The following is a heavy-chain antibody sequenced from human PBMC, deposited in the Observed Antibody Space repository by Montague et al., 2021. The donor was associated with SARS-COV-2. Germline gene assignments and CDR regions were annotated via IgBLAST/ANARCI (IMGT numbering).Heavy chain of an antibody. CDR2: INYSGST. CDR3: ARAPIYRSSWYAYFDY. CDR1: GDSMNNYY. Sequence: SETLSLTCTVSGDSMNNYYWSWIRHPPGKGLEWIVYINYSGSTHXNPSLQSRVTLSKDTSKNQFSLRLTSVTAADTAMYFCARAPIYRSSWYAYFDYWGQGTLVTVSS. D-gene: IGHD6-13*01. V-gene: IGHV4-59*01. J-gene: IGHJ4*02.